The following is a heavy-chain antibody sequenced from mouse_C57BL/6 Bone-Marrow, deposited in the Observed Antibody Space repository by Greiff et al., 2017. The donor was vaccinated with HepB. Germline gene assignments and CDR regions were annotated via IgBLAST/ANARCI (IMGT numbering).Heavy chain of an antibody. CDR3: SSTSYGSSYSYWYFDV. V-gene: IGHV1-49*01. CDR2: FTMYSDAT. CDR1: YFAFMASA. D-gene: IGHD1-1*01. Sequence: LKQSGAELVRPGSSVKLSCKDSYFAFMASAMHWVKQRPGHGLEWIGSFTMYSDATEYSENFKGKATLTANTSSSTDYMELSSLTSEDSAVYYCSSTSYGSSYSYWYFDVWGTGTTVTVSS. J-gene: IGHJ1*03.